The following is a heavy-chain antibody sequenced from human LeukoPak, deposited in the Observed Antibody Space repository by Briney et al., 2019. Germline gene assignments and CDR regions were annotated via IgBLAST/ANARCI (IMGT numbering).Heavy chain of an antibody. J-gene: IGHJ4*02. CDR3: AKDGDSSGWFTDFDY. CDR1: GFTFSSYS. CDR2: ISYDGRNK. Sequence: PGRSLRLSCAASGFTFSSYSMHWVRQAPGKGLEWVSVISYDGRNKYYADSVKGRFTISRDNSKNTLYLQMNSLRAEDTAVYYCAKDGDSSGWFTDFDYWGQGTLVTVSS. V-gene: IGHV3-30*04. D-gene: IGHD6-19*01.